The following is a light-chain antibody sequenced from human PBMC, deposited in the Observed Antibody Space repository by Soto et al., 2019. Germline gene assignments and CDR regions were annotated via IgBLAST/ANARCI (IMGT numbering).Light chain of an antibody. CDR1: SGDVGGYNY. CDR3: CSYAGSYTVV. J-gene: IGLJ2*01. Sequence: QSVLTQPRSVSGSPGQSVTISCTGTSGDVGGYNYVSWYQQHPGKAPKLMIYDVSKRPSGVPDRFSGSKSGNTASLTISGLQAEDEADYYCCSYAGSYTVVFGGGTKVTVL. CDR2: DVS. V-gene: IGLV2-11*01.